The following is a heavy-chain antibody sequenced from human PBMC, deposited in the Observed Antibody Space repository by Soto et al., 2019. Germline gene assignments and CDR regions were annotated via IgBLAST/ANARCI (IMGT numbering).Heavy chain of an antibody. CDR2: ISYDGSNK. V-gene: IGHV3-30-3*01. D-gene: IGHD2-8*01. CDR1: GFTFSSYA. J-gene: IGHJ4*02. Sequence: GGSLRLSCAAPGFTFSSYAMHWVRQAPGKGLEWVAVISYDGSNKYYADSVKGRFTISRDNSKNTLYLQMNSLRAEDTAVYYCARGPNIVLMVYASFDYWGQGTLVTVSS. CDR3: ARGPNIVLMVYASFDY.